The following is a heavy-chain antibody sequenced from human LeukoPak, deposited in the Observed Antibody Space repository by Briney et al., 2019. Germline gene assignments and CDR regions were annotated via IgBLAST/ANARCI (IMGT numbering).Heavy chain of an antibody. CDR3: ARGRTGHHSYYYYYMDV. J-gene: IGHJ6*03. CDR2: ISYSGMTI. Sequence: GGSLRLSRAASGFTFSDDYMTWIRQAPGKGLEWISFISYSGMTIYYADSVKGRFTISRDNAKNSLHLQMNSLRAEDTAVYYCARGRTGHHSYYYYYMDVWGQGTTVTVSS. D-gene: IGHD3/OR15-3a*01. V-gene: IGHV3-11*01. CDR1: GFTFSDDY.